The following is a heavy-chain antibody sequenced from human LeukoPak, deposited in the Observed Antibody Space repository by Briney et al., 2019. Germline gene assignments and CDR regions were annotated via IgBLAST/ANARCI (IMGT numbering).Heavy chain of an antibody. J-gene: IGHJ4*02. Sequence: GGSLRLSCAASGFTFNTYAMSWVRQGPGKGLEWVSGISGSGGSTYYADSVKGRFTISRDNSKNTLYLQMNSLRAEDTAIYYCAKTDCGGDCYDPHFDYWGQGSLVTVSS. V-gene: IGHV3-23*01. CDR3: AKTDCGGDCYDPHFDY. CDR2: ISGSGGST. D-gene: IGHD2-21*02. CDR1: GFTFNTYA.